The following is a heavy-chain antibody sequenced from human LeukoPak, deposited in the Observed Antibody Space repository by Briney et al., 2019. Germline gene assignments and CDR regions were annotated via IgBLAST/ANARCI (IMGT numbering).Heavy chain of an antibody. D-gene: IGHD6-19*01. CDR3: ARGRSSSGWYFSRYFDL. CDR2: ISGSGGST. V-gene: IGHV3-23*01. J-gene: IGHJ2*01. Sequence: GGSLRLSCAASGFTFSSYAMSWVRQAPGKGLEWVSAISGSGGSTYYADSVKGRFTISRDNSKNTLYLQMNSLRAEDTAVYYCARGRSSSGWYFSRYFDLWGRGTLVTVSS. CDR1: GFTFSSYA.